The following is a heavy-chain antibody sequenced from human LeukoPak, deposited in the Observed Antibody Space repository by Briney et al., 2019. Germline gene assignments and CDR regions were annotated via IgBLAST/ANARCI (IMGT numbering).Heavy chain of an antibody. Sequence: ASVKVSCKASGYTFTGYYMHWVRQAPGQGLEWMGWINPNSGGTNYAQKFQGRVTMTRDTSISTAYMELSRLRSDDTAVYYCVRGYSGYLNLYYYMDVWGKGTTVTVSS. CDR2: INPNSGGT. V-gene: IGHV1-2*02. D-gene: IGHD5-12*01. J-gene: IGHJ6*03. CDR1: GYTFTGYY. CDR3: VRGYSGYLNLYYYMDV.